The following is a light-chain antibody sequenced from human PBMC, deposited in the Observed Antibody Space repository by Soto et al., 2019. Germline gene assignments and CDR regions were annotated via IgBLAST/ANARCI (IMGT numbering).Light chain of an antibody. CDR3: QQYNDWPIT. J-gene: IGKJ5*01. Sequence: EIAMTQSPATLSVSPGERVTLSCRASQSVGSNLAWYQHKPGQAPRLLIYGVSTRATGIPARFSGSASGTEFTLTISSLQSEDFAVYSCQQYNDWPITFGPGTRLEIK. CDR2: GVS. CDR1: QSVGSN. V-gene: IGKV3-15*01.